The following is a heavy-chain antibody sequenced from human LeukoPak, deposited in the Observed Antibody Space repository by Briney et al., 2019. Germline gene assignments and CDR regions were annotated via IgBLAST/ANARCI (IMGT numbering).Heavy chain of an antibody. CDR2: IYWDDNK. CDR1: GFSLSSGGVG. V-gene: IGHV2-5*02. CDR3: AHRRWAGPNSLHWFEL. Sequence: SGPTLMQPTQTLTLTCTFSGFSLSSGGVGVAWVRQPPGKALEWLGHIYWDDNKLYSPYQRSRLTITKDTSKNQVVLTMNNMDPVDTGTYYCAHRRWAGPNSLHWFELWGPGALVTVSS. J-gene: IGHJ5*02. D-gene: IGHD2/OR15-2a*01.